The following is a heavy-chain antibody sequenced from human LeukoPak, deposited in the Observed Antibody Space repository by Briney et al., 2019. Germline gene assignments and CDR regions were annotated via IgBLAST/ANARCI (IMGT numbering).Heavy chain of an antibody. V-gene: IGHV3-15*01. D-gene: IGHD3-22*01. J-gene: IGHJ4*02. CDR1: GLVFSTYT. CDR3: TTEYNLNYYDSSGYYY. Sequence: GGSLRLSCAASGLVFSTYTMSWVRQAPGKGLEWVGRIKSKTDSGTTDYAAPVKGRFTISRDDSKNTLYLQMNSLKTEDTAVYYCTTEYNLNYYDSSGYYYWGQGTLVTVSS. CDR2: IKSKTDSGTT.